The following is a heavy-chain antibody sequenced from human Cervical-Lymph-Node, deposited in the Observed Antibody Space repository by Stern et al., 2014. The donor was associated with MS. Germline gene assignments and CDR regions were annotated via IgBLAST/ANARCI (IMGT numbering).Heavy chain of an antibody. CDR1: GFTVSYNY. J-gene: IGHJ4*02. CDR2: LFSGGSP. CDR3: ARSWEPPTLDY. V-gene: IGHV3-66*02. D-gene: IGHD1-26*01. Sequence: EVQLVESGGGLVQPGGSLRLSCAASGFTVSYNYMSWVRQAPGQGLEWVSVLFSGGSPYYADSLKGRFTISRDSSKNTLYLQMNSLRVEDTAVYYCARSWEPPTLDYWGQGTLVTVSS.